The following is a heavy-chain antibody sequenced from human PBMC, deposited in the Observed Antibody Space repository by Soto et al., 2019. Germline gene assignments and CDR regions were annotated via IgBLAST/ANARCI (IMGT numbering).Heavy chain of an antibody. J-gene: IGHJ4*02. CDR2: ISGSGDST. V-gene: IGHV3-23*01. Sequence: EVQMLESGGGLVQPGGSLRLSCAASGFTFSSYAMRWVRQAPVKGLEWVSAISGSGDSTYYADSVKGRFTISRDNSKNPLYLQMNSLRAEDTAVYYCARRGSVSYYDYWGQGTLVTVSS. D-gene: IGHD6-19*01. CDR1: GFTFSSYA. CDR3: ARRGSVSYYDY.